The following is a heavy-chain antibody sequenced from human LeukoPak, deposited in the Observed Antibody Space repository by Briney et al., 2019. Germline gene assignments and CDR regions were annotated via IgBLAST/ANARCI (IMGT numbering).Heavy chain of an antibody. CDR2: MNPNSGNT. V-gene: IGHV1-8*01. CDR1: GYTFSSYD. D-gene: IGHD2-21*01. Sequence: GASVKVSCKASGYTFSSYDINWVRQATGQRLEWMGWMNPNSGNTGYAQRFQGRVTMTRSTSISTAYMELSSLTSDDTAVYYCARSFVGTRKRNDYWGQGTLVTVSS. CDR3: ARSFVGTRKRNDY. J-gene: IGHJ4*02.